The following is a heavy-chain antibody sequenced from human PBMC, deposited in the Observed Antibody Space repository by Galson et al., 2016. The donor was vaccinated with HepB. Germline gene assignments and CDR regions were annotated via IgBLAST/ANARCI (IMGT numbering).Heavy chain of an antibody. CDR1: GFTFSSHP. CDR2: LSASGATT. CDR3: AKVPYNSAWYAGFDD. V-gene: IGHV3-23*01. D-gene: IGHD6-19*01. Sequence: SLRLSCAGSGFTFSSHPMNWVRQAPGKGLEWVSLLSASGATTHYADSVKGRFTVSRDISKTTLYLQMNSLRAEDTALYYCAKVPYNSAWYAGFDDWGLGTLVTVSS. J-gene: IGHJ4*02.